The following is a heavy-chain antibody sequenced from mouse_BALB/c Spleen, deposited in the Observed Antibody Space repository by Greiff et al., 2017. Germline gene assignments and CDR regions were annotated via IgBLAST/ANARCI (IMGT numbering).Heavy chain of an antibody. V-gene: IGHV1-5*01. CDR1: GYTFTSYW. CDR3: TRSLRGSSAWFAY. D-gene: IGHD1-1*01. CDR2: IYPGNSDT. J-gene: IGHJ3*01. Sequence: EVQLQQSGTVLARPGASVKMSCKASGYTFTSYWMHWVKQRPGQGLEWIGAIYPGNSDTSYNQKFKGKAKLTAVTSTSTAYMELSSLTNEDSAVYYCTRSLRGSSAWFAYWGQGTLVTVSA.